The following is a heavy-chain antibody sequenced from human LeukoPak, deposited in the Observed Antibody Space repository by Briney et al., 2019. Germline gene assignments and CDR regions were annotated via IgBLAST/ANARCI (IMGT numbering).Heavy chain of an antibody. J-gene: IGHJ4*02. D-gene: IGHD4-23*01. CDR1: GFTFSNYE. CDR2: ISSSGSDI. V-gene: IGHV3-48*03. Sequence: GGSLRLSCAASGFTFSNYEMHWVRQAPGKGLEWVSYISSSGSDIYYADSVKGRFTISRNNAKNSLYLQMNSLRAEDTAVYYCAKLLSNSGRFLYWGQGTLVTVSS. CDR3: AKLLSNSGRFLY.